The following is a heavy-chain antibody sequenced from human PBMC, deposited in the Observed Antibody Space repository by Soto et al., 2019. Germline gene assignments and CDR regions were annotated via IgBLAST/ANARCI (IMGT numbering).Heavy chain of an antibody. Sequence: EVQLVESGGGLAQPGGSLRLSCAASGFTFSSHSMNWVRQAPGKGLEWVSYISSSSSTIYYADSVKGRFTISRDNAKTSLYLQMNSLRDEDTAVDDCARDGGSGDPRCLFDYWGQGTLVTVSS. CDR3: ARDGGSGDPRCLFDY. CDR1: GFTFSSHS. D-gene: IGHD2-15*01. J-gene: IGHJ4*02. V-gene: IGHV3-48*02. CDR2: ISSSSSTI.